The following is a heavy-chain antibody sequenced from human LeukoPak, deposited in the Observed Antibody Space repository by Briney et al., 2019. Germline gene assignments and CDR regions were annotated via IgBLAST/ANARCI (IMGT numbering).Heavy chain of an antibody. J-gene: IGHJ4*02. V-gene: IGHV3-11*06. Sequence: GGSLRLSCAASGFTFSDYYMSWIRQAPGKGLEWVSYISSSTHYTNYADSVKGRFTITRDNAKNSLYLQMNSLRADDTAVYYCARDYCSGGYCYSDYWGQGILVTVSS. CDR1: GFTFSDYY. CDR3: ARDYCSGGYCYSDY. D-gene: IGHD2-15*01. CDR2: ISSSTHYT.